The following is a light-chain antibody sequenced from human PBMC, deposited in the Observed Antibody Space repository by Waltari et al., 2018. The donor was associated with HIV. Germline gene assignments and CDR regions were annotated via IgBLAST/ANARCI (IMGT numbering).Light chain of an antibody. V-gene: IGLV2-14*01. J-gene: IGLJ2*01. CDR3: SSYTNRATLL. Sequence: QSALTQPASVSGSPGQSITISCTGSSSDVGAYNFVSWYQQHPGQTPKLIIYEVSNRPSGVSYRVSGSKSVNTASLTISELQADDEADYYCSSYTNRATLLFGGGTRLTVL. CDR2: EVS. CDR1: SSDVGAYNF.